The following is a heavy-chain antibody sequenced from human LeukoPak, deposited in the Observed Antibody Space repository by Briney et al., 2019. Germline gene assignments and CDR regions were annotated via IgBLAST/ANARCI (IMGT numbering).Heavy chain of an antibody. D-gene: IGHD3-16*01. CDR3: ARQTFGVLYFDS. CDR2: IYYSGST. CDR1: GGSISSYY. J-gene: IGHJ4*02. Sequence: SETLSLTCTVSGGSISSYYWSWIRQPPGKGLEWIGYIYYSGSTNYNPSLKSRVTISADMSRNQLSLQLTSVTAADTAVYYCARQTFGVLYFDSWGQGTLVIVSS. V-gene: IGHV4-59*08.